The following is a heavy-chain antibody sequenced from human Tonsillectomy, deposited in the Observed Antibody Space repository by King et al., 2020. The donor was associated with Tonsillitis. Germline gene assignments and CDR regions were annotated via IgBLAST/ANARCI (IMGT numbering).Heavy chain of an antibody. CDR1: GLTFGDYA. J-gene: IGHJ4*02. CDR2: IRSMAYGGTT. CDR3: TRQVRYSTGWYSFDY. Sequence: VQLVESGGGLVQPGRSLRLSCTASGLTFGDYAMSWFRQAPGKGLEWVGFIRSMAYGGTTEYAASVKGRFTISRDDSKSIAYLQMNSLKTEDTAVYYCTRQVRYSTGWYSFDYWGQGTLVTVSS. D-gene: IGHD6-19*01. V-gene: IGHV3-49*03.